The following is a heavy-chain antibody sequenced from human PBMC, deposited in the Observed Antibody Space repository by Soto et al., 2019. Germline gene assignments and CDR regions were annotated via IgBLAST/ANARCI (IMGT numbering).Heavy chain of an antibody. CDR1: GFSLSTSGVG. D-gene: IGHD2-15*01. V-gene: IGHV2-5*02. J-gene: IGHJ4*02. Sequence: QITLKESGPTLVKPTQTLTLTCTFSGFSLSTSGVGVGWIRQPPGKALEWLALIYWDDDKRYSPSLKSRLTIPKATANHQXXLTMTNMDPVDTATYYCAHRPSYCSGGSCYSGFDYWGQGTLVTVSS. CDR3: AHRPSYCSGGSCYSGFDY. CDR2: IYWDDDK.